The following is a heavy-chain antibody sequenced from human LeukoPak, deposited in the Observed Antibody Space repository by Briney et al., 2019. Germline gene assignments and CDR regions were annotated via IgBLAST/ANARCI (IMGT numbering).Heavy chain of an antibody. J-gene: IGHJ3*02. D-gene: IGHD3-16*01. CDR3: ARAHGLGDAFDI. CDR2: INPNSGGT. V-gene: IGHV1-2*02. CDR1: GYTFTSYY. Sequence: ASVKVSCKASGYTFTSYYMHWVRQAPGQGLEWMGWINPNSGGTNYAQKFQGRVTMTRDTSISTAYMELSRLRSDDTAVYYCARAHGLGDAFDIWGQGTMVTVSS.